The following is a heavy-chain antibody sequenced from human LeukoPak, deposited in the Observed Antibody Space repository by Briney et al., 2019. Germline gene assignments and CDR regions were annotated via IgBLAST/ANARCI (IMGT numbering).Heavy chain of an antibody. CDR2: INTDGTVT. J-gene: IGHJ4*02. Sequence: GGCVRLSCAASGFTFSKYWMLWVRQAPGKGLESVSRINTDGTVTTYADSVKGRFTVSRDNADNTMFLQMNSVRDEDTAVYYCATKQWLAPPPDSWGQGTPVTVSS. V-gene: IGHV3-74*01. CDR3: ATKQWLAPPPDS. CDR1: GFTFSKYW. D-gene: IGHD6-19*01.